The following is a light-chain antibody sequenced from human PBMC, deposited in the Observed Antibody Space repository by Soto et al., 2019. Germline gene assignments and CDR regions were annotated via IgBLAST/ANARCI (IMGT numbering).Light chain of an antibody. J-gene: IGKJ1*01. V-gene: IGKV3-20*01. CDR1: QSVSSSY. Sequence: EIVLTQSPGTLSLSPGERATLSCRASQSVSSSYLAWYQQKPGQAPRPLIYGASSRATGIPDRFSGSGSGTDLPLTISRPEPEDFAVYYCQQYDISPWTFGQGTTVEIK. CDR3: QQYDISPWT. CDR2: GAS.